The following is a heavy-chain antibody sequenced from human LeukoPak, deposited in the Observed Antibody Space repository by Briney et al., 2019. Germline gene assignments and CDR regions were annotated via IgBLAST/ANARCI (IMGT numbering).Heavy chain of an antibody. V-gene: IGHV4-39*07. CDR3: ARQDLGEHGAFDI. CDR1: GGSISGSNYY. D-gene: IGHD1-26*01. Sequence: PSETLSLTCTVSGGSISGSNYYWGWIRQPPGKGLEWIGSIYYSGSTYYNPSLKSRVTISVDTSKNQFSLKLSSVTAADTAVYYCARQDLGEHGAFDIWGQGTMVTVSS. J-gene: IGHJ3*02. CDR2: IYYSGST.